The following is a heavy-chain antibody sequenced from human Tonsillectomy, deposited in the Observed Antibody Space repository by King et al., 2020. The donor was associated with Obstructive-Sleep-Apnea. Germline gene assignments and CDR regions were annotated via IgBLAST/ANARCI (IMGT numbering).Heavy chain of an antibody. Sequence: VQLVESGGGVVQPGRSLRLSCAASGFTFSSYAMHWVRQAPGKGLEWVAVISYDGSNKYYADSVKGRFTISRDNSKNTLYLQMNSLRAEDTAVYYCARDKWFGELSDYYDSSGFLAYYFDYWGQGTLVTVSS. CDR2: ISYDGSNK. CDR1: GFTFSSYA. V-gene: IGHV3-30*04. CDR3: ARDKWFGELSDYYDSSGFLAYYFDY. J-gene: IGHJ4*02. D-gene: IGHD3-22*01.